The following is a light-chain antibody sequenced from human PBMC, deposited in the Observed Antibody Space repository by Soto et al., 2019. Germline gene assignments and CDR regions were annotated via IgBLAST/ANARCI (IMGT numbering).Light chain of an antibody. CDR2: AAS. CDR3: QQSKDYPLT. V-gene: IGKV1-9*01. J-gene: IGKJ4*01. CDR1: QGISSY. Sequence: DIQLTQSPSFLSASVGXRVTITCRASQGISSYLAWFQQKPGRAPKLLVYAASTLQSGVPSRFSGSGSGTEFTLTISSLQPEDFATYYCQQSKDYPLTFGGGTKVDIK.